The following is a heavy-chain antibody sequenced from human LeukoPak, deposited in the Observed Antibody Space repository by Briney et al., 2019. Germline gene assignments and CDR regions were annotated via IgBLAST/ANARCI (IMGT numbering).Heavy chain of an antibody. D-gene: IGHD3-3*01. V-gene: IGHV3-30*04. Sequence: PGGSLRLSCAASGFTFSSYAMHWVRQAPGKGLEWVAVISYDGSNKYYADSVKGRFTISRDNSKNTLYLQMNSLRAEDTAVYYCARASFLESILFDYWGQGTLVTVSS. J-gene: IGHJ4*02. CDR3: ARASFLESILFDY. CDR1: GFTFSSYA. CDR2: ISYDGSNK.